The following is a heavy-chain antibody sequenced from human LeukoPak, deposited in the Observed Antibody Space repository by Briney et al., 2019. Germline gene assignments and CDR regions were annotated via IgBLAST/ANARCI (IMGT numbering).Heavy chain of an antibody. J-gene: IGHJ6*02. CDR1: GFTFSNYG. CDR3: AKRAEAVVGYYGMDV. CDR2: ISYDGRNK. Sequence: GGSLRLSCAASGFTFSNYGIHWVRQAPGKGLEWVAFISYDGRNKYYADSVKGRFTISRDNSKTTLYLQMNSLRADDTAVYYCAKRAEAVVGYYGMDVWGQGTTVTVSS. D-gene: IGHD2-15*01. V-gene: IGHV3-30*18.